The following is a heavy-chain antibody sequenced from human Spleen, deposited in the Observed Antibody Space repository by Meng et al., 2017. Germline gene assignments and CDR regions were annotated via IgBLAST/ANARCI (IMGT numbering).Heavy chain of an antibody. J-gene: IGHJ2*01. V-gene: IGHV3-11*01. CDR2: ISGSSVNI. D-gene: IGHD3-10*01. CDR3: ARGSAGTLWYFDL. Sequence: GESLKISCAASGFTFSDYYMSWVRQASGKGLEWVSYISGSSVNIYYSDSVKGRFTISRDNAKNSLYLQMNSLRAEDTAVYYCARGSAGTLWYFDLWGRGTLVTVSS. CDR1: GFTFSDYY.